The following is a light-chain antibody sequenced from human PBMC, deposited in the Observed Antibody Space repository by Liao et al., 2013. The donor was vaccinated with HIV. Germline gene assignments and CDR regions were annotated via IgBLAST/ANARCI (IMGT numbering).Light chain of an antibody. CDR2: KDS. Sequence: SYVLTQPPSVSVAPGKTARITCGGNNIGSKSVHWYQQKPGQAPVLVIYKDSERPSGIPERFSGSSSGTTVTLTISGVQAEDEADYYCQAWDSSTAVVFGGGTKLTVL. CDR1: NIGSKS. J-gene: IGLJ2*01. CDR3: QAWDSSTAVV. V-gene: IGLV3-21*01.